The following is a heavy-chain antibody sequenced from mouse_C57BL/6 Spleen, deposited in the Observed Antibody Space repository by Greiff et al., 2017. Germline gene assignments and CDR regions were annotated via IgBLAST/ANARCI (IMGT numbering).Heavy chain of an antibody. J-gene: IGHJ1*03. D-gene: IGHD3-1*01. CDR1: GFSLTSYG. Sequence: VQLQQSGPGLVQPSQSLSITCTVSGFSLTSYGVHWVRQSPGKGLHCLGVIWSGGSIDYNAAFISSLSISKDNQNSKAVFKKNSLQADDTAIYYCSRNLGYPQAYFDVWGTGTTVTVSS. V-gene: IGHV2-2*01. CDR3: SRNLGYPQAYFDV. CDR2: IWSGGSI.